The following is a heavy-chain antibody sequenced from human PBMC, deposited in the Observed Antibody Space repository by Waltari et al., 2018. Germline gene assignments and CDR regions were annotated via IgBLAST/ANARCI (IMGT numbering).Heavy chain of an antibody. Sequence: EVDLVESGGGLVQPGESLTLSCAASGFPFISYWMTGVRQAPGGGLEWVANMNQDGNERNYVDSVKGRFTISRDNAKNSLCLQMNSLRAEDTALYYCVRGQNADYWGQGALVTVSS. J-gene: IGHJ4*02. CDR1: GFPFISYW. CDR2: MNQDGNER. CDR3: VRGQNADY. V-gene: IGHV3-7*01.